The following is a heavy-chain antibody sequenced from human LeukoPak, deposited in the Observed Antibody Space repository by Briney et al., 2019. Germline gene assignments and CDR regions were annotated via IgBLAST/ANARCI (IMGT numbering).Heavy chain of an antibody. Sequence: SETLSLTCTVSGDSIRTYYWNWIRQPPGKGPEWIGCIYRGSTNYNPSFESRVTISVDTSKNQFSLKLSSVAAADMAVYYCAGGGDYEIDYWGQGILVTVSS. CDR3: AGGGDYEIDY. CDR1: GDSIRTYY. D-gene: IGHD4-17*01. J-gene: IGHJ4*02. CDR2: IYRGST. V-gene: IGHV4-59*01.